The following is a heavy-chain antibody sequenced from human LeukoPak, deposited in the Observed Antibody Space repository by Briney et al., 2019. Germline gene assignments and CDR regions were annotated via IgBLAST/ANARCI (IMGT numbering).Heavy chain of an antibody. J-gene: IGHJ4*02. CDR2: INPNSGGT. Sequence: ASVKVSCKASGYTFTGYYMHWVRQAPGQGLEWMGWINPNSGGTNYAQKFQGRVTMTRDTSISTAYMELSRLRSDDTAVYYCARDGVGPGYCSSTGCPFDYWGQGTLVTVSS. D-gene: IGHD2-2*01. CDR3: ARDGVGPGYCSSTGCPFDY. CDR1: GYTFTGYY. V-gene: IGHV1-2*02.